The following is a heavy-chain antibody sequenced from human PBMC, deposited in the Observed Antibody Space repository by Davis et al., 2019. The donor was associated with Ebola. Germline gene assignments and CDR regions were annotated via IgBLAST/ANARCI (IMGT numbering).Heavy chain of an antibody. V-gene: IGHV3-23*01. Sequence: AGSLRLSCTDSVITFSSYAMTWVRQAPGKGLEWVSAISGSGGTTYYAGSVKGRFTVSRDNSKKTMYLQMSSLHQGPIGLPPGTLLQEHLWG. CDR1: VITFSSYA. J-gene: IGHJ6*01. CDR2: ISGSGGTT. CDR3: TLLQEHL.